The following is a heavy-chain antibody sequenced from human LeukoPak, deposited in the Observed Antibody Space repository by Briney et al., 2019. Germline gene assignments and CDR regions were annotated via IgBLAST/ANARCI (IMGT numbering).Heavy chain of an antibody. CDR2: IYYSGST. D-gene: IGHD2-8*01. V-gene: IGHV4-59*12. CDR1: GGSISSYY. CDR3: ARGRLHCTNGVCLLGHYYYYMDV. J-gene: IGHJ6*03. Sequence: SETLSLTCTVSGGSISSYYWSWIRQPPGKGLEWIGYIYYSGSTNYNPSLKSRVTISVDTSKNQFSLQLSSVTAADTAVYYCARGRLHCTNGVCLLGHYYYYMDVWGKGTTVTVSS.